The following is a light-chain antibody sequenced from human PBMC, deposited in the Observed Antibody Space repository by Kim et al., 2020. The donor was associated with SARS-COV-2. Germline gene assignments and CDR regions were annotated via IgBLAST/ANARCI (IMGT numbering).Light chain of an antibody. J-gene: IGKJ4*01. CDR1: QSVSSL. CDR3: QQSYSTPLT. Sequence: DIQMTQSPSSLSASVGDRVTITCRASQSVSSLLNWYQQKPGTAPNLLIHGATNLQTGVPSRFSGSGSGTDFTLTISDLQPEDFATYNCQQSYSTPLTFGGGTKVDIK. V-gene: IGKV1-39*01. CDR2: GAT.